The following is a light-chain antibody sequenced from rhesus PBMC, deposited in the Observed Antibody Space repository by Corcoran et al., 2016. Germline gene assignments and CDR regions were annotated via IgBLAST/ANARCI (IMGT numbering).Light chain of an antibody. CDR2: AAS. Sequence: DIQMTQSPSSLSASVGDRVTITCRASQGISDYLSWYQQKPGKAPKSLFYAASSLESGVPSRFSGSGSGTEFTLTISSLQPGDLAAYYCLQGYSTPYSFGQGTKGGIK. V-gene: IGKV1-36*02. CDR3: LQGYSTPYS. J-gene: IGKJ2*01. CDR1: QGISDY.